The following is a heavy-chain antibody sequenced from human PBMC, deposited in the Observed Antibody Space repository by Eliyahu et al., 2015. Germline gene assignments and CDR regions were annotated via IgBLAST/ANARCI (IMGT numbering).Heavy chain of an antibody. CDR3: AKLERGYYYYMDV. CDR1: GGSISTKY. CDR2: XYXTGST. Sequence: QVQLQESGPGLVKPSETLSLTXTXXGGSISTKYWSWXRQPPGKIMEWIGYXYXTGSTNYNPSLKSRVTISVDTSKNQFSLRLSSVTVADTAVYYCAKLERGYYYYMDVWGNGTAVTVSS. D-gene: IGHD1-1*01. J-gene: IGHJ6*03. V-gene: IGHV4-4*09.